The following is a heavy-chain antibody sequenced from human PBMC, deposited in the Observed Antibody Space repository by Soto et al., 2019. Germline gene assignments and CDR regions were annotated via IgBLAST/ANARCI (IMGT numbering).Heavy chain of an antibody. CDR3: ARHVSVATMIGFDY. Sequence: PSETLSLTCTVSGGSISSYYWSWIRQPPGKGLEWIGYIYYSGSTNYNPSLKSRVTISVDTSKNQFSLKLSSVTAADTAVHYCARHVSVATMIGFDYWGQGTLVTVSS. CDR1: GGSISSYY. J-gene: IGHJ4*02. CDR2: IYYSGST. V-gene: IGHV4-59*08. D-gene: IGHD5-12*01.